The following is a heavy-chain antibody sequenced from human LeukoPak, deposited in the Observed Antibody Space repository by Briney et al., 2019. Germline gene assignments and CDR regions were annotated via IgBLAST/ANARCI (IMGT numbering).Heavy chain of an antibody. D-gene: IGHD3-3*01. J-gene: IGHJ5*02. CDR3: TREHDLWHEGGNWFDA. CDR1: GFTFSSYS. CDR2: LSDGKEIP. V-gene: IGHV3-23*01. Sequence: GSLRLSCLASGFTFSSYSMSWVRQAPGKGLEWVSALSDGKEIPYYADSVKGRFTVSRDSSKNTLYLQLSSLRAEDTAVYFCTREHDLWHEGGNWFDAWGQGTLVTVSS.